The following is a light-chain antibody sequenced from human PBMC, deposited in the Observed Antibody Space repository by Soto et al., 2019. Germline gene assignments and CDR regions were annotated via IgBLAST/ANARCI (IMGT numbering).Light chain of an antibody. CDR2: DVS. CDR3: SSYTSSSTYVV. Sequence: QSALTQPASVSGSPGQSTTISCTGTSSDVGGYNSVSWYQRHPGKAPKLMIYDVSNRPSGVSNRFSGSKSGNTASLTISGLQAEDEADYYCSSYTSSSTYVVFGGGTQLTVL. V-gene: IGLV2-14*03. CDR1: SSDVGGYNS. J-gene: IGLJ2*01.